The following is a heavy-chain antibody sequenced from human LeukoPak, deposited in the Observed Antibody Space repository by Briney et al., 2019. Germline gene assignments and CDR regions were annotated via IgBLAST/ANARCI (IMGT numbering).Heavy chain of an antibody. Sequence: SGGSLRLSCAASGFTFSSYAMNWVRRAPGKGLEWASSISSSSSYIYYADSVKGRFTISRDNAKNSLYLQMNSLRAEDTAVYYCARVVMRRGSDFDYWGQGTLVTVSS. V-gene: IGHV3-21*01. D-gene: IGHD3-10*01. J-gene: IGHJ4*02. CDR1: GFTFSSYA. CDR3: ARVVMRRGSDFDY. CDR2: ISSSSSYI.